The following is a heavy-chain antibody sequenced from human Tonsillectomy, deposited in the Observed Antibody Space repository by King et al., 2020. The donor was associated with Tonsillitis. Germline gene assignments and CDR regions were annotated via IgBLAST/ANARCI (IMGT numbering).Heavy chain of an antibody. D-gene: IGHD3-22*01. CDR1: GFTFSDYY. CDR3: ARDSSPAPFTMIVVAPKLGFDP. J-gene: IGHJ5*02. V-gene: IGHV3-11*06. Sequence: VQLVESGGGLVKPGGSLRLSCAASGFTFSDYYMSWIRQAPGKGLEWVSYISSSSSYTNYADSVKGRFTISRDNAKNSLYLQMNSLRAEDTAVYYCARDSSPAPFTMIVVAPKLGFDPWGQGTLVTVSS. CDR2: ISSSSSYT.